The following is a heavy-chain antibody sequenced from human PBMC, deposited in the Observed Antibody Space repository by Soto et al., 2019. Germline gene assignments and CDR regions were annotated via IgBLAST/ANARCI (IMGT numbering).Heavy chain of an antibody. V-gene: IGHV3-11*03. Sequence: GGSLRLSCTASGFTLSDHYMSWIRQAPGKGLEWIGYSSNSGSFTRYADSVKGRFSISRDNAKNSLYLQINSLRGDDTAVYFCAKGPLDDCLGGSCHFDHWGQGVLVTVSS. CDR2: SSNSGSFT. CDR3: AKGPLDDCLGGSCHFDH. CDR1: GFTLSDHY. D-gene: IGHD2-15*01. J-gene: IGHJ4*02.